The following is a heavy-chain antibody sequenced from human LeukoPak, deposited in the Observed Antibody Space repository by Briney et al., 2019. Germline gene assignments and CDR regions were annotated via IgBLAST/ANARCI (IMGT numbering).Heavy chain of an antibody. CDR2: IIPILGIP. V-gene: IGHV1-69*04. Sequence: SVKVSCKASGGTSSSYSISWVRQAPGQGLEWMGKIIPILGIPDYAQKFQGRVTFTADKSTSTAYMELSRLRSEDTAMYYCARDVDYYDSSLGFDYWGQGTLVTVSS. CDR1: GGTSSSYS. CDR3: ARDVDYYDSSLGFDY. J-gene: IGHJ4*02. D-gene: IGHD3-22*01.